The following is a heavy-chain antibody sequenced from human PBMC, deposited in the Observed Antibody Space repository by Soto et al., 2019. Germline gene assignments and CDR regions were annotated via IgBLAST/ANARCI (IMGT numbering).Heavy chain of an antibody. CDR3: VRGYCTTSPCSGGFQF. J-gene: IGHJ1*01. CDR1: GYKFTTYF. CDR2: IHPSGDT. Sequence: ASVKVSCKASGYKFTTYFIHWVRQAPGQGLGWMGMIHPSGDTGYAQKFRGRVTMTLDTSTTTAYMELRNLTSEDTAVYFSVRGYCTTSPCSGGFQFWGQGTLVTVSS. V-gene: IGHV1-46*01. D-gene: IGHD2-15*01.